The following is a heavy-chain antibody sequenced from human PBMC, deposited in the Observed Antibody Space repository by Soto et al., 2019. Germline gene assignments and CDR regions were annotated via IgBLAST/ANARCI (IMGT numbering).Heavy chain of an antibody. V-gene: IGHV2-70*01. CDR3: ARHTIPTPQPTPLVDHFFDY. D-gene: IGHD2-15*01. Sequence: GSGPTLVNPTQTLTLTCTFSGFSLSTSGMCVSWIRQPPGKALEWLALIDWDDDKYYSTSLKTRLTISKDTSKNQVVLTMTNMDPVDTATYYCARHTIPTPQPTPLVDHFFDYWGQGTLVTVSS. CDR1: GFSLSTSGMC. J-gene: IGHJ4*02. CDR2: IDWDDDK.